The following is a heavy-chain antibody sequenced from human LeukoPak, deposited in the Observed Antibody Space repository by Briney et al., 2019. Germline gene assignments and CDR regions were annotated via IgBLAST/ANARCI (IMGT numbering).Heavy chain of an antibody. CDR1: GFIFSSYW. D-gene: IGHD4-17*01. CDR2: IKHDGSEK. V-gene: IGHV3-7*04. J-gene: IGHJ6*03. Sequence: GGSLKLSCAASGFIFSSYWMSWVRQAPGKGLEWVANIKHDGSEKYYVDSVKGRFTISRDNAKTSLYLQMNSLRAEDTAVYYCARAATVTPGFSYYYYMDVWGKGTTVTISS. CDR3: ARAATVTPGFSYYYYMDV.